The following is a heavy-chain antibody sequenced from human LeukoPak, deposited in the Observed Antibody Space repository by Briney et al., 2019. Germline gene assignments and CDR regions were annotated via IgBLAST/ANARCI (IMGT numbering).Heavy chain of an antibody. CDR1: GGSLTNNY. V-gene: IGHV4-59*12. Sequence: SETLSLTCTASGGSLTNNYWSWIRQPPGMRLEWIGYIYYTGSTNYNPSLESRVTMSVDTSKSQFSLKLSSVTAADTAVHYRERGGWYIDYWGQGTLVTVSS. CDR3: ERGGWYIDY. J-gene: IGHJ4*02. D-gene: IGHD6-19*01. CDR2: IYYTGST.